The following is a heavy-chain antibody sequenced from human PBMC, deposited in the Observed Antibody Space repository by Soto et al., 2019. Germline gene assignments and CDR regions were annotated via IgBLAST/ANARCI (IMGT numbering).Heavy chain of an antibody. J-gene: IGHJ6*02. CDR2: IYHSGST. V-gene: IGHV4-39*07. Sequence: PSETLSLTCTVSGDSITSNSYFWAWIRQPPGKGLEWIGSIYHSGSTYYNPSLKSRVTISVDRSKNQFSLRLSSVTAADTAVYSCAGAPPFFTDVGGQGTTVTVSS. CDR3: AGAPPFFTDV. D-gene: IGHD3-16*01. CDR1: GDSITSNSYF.